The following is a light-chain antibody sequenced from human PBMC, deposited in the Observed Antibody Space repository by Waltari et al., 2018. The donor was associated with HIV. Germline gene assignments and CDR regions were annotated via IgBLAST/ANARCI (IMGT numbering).Light chain of an antibody. CDR3: ASWDDALSSWL. J-gene: IGLJ6*01. Sequence: QSGLSQPPSTSRPPGQRVVISCSGSSSNVGKNYVSWFQQLPGAAPRLLLYRKARRPSGVPDRFTAAKSGTSASLVISGLRSDDEAEYFCASWDDALSSWLFGGGTKLTVL. CDR2: RKA. CDR1: SSNVGKNY. V-gene: IGLV1-47*01.